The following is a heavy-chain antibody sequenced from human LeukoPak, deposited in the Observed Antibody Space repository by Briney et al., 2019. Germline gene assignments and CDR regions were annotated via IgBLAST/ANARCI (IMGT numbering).Heavy chain of an antibody. V-gene: IGHV4-4*07. J-gene: IGHJ4*02. CDR1: GCSIDSYY. D-gene: IGHD3-10*01. CDR2: IYSSGST. CDR3: ARGGGHFGSGSYVY. Sequence: SETLSLTCTVSGCSIDSYYWSWIRQPAGKGLEWIGRIYSSGSTNYNPSLKSRVTMSVDTSKNQLSLKLNSVTAADTAVYYCARGGGHFGSGSYVYWGQGTLVTVSS.